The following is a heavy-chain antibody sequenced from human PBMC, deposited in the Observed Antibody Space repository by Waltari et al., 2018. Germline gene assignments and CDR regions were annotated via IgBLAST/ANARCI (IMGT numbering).Heavy chain of an antibody. CDR1: GYSISSGYY. D-gene: IGHD6-19*01. Sequence: QVQLQESGPGLVKPSETLSLTCAVSGYSISSGYYWGWIRQPPGKGLEWIGSIYHSGSTYYNPSLKSRVTISVDTSKNQFSLKLSSVTAADTAVYYCARDPSNSSGRYQYFDYWGQGTLVTVSS. J-gene: IGHJ4*02. CDR2: IYHSGST. CDR3: ARDPSNSSGRYQYFDY. V-gene: IGHV4-38-2*02.